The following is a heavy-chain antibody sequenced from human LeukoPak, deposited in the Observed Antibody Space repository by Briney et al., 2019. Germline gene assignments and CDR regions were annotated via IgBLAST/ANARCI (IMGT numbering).Heavy chain of an antibody. J-gene: IGHJ4*02. D-gene: IGHD7-27*01. CDR3: AQDATTGDLKS. V-gene: IGHV4-38-2*02. CDR1: GGSISSGYF. Sequence: PSETLSLTCTVSGGSISSGYFWGWIRQPPGKGLEWIGSIYHSGSTFYNPSLKSRVSISVDTSKNQFSLKLSSVTAADTAVYYCAQDATTGDLKSWGQGTLVTVSS. CDR2: IYHSGST.